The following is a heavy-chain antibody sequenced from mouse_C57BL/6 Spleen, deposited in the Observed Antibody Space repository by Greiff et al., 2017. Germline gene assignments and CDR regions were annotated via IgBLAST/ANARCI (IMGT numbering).Heavy chain of an antibody. CDR3: ARKGDIYYGNLYYYAMDY. CDR1: GYTFTGYW. J-gene: IGHJ4*01. V-gene: IGHV1-9*01. CDR2: ILPGSGST. Sequence: QVQLKESGAELMKPGASVKLSCKATGYTFTGYWIEWVKQRPGHGLEWIGEILPGSGSTNYNEKFKGKATFTADTSSNTAYMQLSSLTTEDSAIYYCARKGDIYYGNLYYYAMDYWGQGTSVTVSS. D-gene: IGHD2-1*01.